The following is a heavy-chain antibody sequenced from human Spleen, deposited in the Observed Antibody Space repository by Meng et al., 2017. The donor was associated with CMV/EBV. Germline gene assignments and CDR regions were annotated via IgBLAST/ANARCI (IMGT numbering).Heavy chain of an antibody. CDR3: AGGGSTSWPGDAFDI. D-gene: IGHD2-2*01. J-gene: IGHJ3*02. V-gene: IGHV3-11*01. Sequence: GFAFSDYDRGWIGQDPGKGLEWVAYISSGGSTIYYADSVKGRFTISRDNAKNSLYLQMNSLRAEDTAVYYCAGGGSTSWPGDAFDIWGQGTMVTVSS. CDR2: ISSGGSTI. CDR1: GFAFSDYD.